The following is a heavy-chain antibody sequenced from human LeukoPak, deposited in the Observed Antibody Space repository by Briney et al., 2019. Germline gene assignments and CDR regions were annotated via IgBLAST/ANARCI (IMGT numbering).Heavy chain of an antibody. CDR1: GFTFSTYA. J-gene: IGHJ4*02. D-gene: IGHD2-8*01. CDR2: ISDSGGST. Sequence: GGSLRLSCAASGFTFSTYAMSWVRQVPGKGLEWVSTISDSGGSTFYADSVKGRFTISRDNSKNTLYLQMNSLRAEDTAVYYCARVYEWWGQGTLVTVSS. CDR3: ARVYEW. V-gene: IGHV3-23*01.